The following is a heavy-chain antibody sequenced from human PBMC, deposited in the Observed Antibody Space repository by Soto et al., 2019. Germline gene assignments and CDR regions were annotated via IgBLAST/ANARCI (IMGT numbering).Heavy chain of an antibody. V-gene: IGHV1-3*01. CDR2: INAGNGNT. CDR1: GYTFTSYA. Sequence: ASVKISCKASGYTFTSYAMHWVRQAPGQRLKWMGWINAGNGNTKYSQKFQGRVTITRDTSASTAYMELSSLRSEDTAVYYCARDLLRFLEWPRPYFDYWGQGTLVTVSS. J-gene: IGHJ4*02. D-gene: IGHD3-3*01. CDR3: ARDLLRFLEWPRPYFDY.